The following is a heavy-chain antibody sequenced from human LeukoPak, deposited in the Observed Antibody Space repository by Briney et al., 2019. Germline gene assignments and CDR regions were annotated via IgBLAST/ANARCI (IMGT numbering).Heavy chain of an antibody. J-gene: IGHJ3*02. CDR3: ARDFTADAFDI. CDR2: ISSSSSYI. CDR1: GFTFSSYS. D-gene: IGHD5-18*01. V-gene: IGHV3-21*04. Sequence: GGSLRLSCAASGFTFSSYSMNWVRQAPGKGLEWVSSISSSSSYIYYADSVKGRFTISRDNAKNSLYLQMNSLRVEDTAVYYCARDFTADAFDIWGQGTMVTVSS.